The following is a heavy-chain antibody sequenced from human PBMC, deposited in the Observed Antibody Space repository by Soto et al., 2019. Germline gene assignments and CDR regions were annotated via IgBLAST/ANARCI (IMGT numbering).Heavy chain of an antibody. V-gene: IGHV4-30-2*01. CDR2: IYHSGST. D-gene: IGHD3-9*01. J-gene: IGHJ5*02. CDR1: GGSISSGGYS. Sequence: QLQLQESGSGLVKPSQTLSLTCAVSGGSISSGGYSWSWIRQPPGKGLEWIGYIYHSGSTYYNPSLRRRVTISVDRAKNQFSLKLSSVTAADTAVYYCATIGLNHWFDPWGQGTLVTVSS. CDR3: ATIGLNHWFDP.